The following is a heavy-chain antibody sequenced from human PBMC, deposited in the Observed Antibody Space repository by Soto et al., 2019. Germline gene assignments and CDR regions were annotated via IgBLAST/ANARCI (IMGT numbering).Heavy chain of an antibody. V-gene: IGHV4-31*03. Sequence: SETLSLTCTVSGGSISSGGYYWSWIRQHPGKGLEWIGYIYYSGSTYYNPSLKSRVTISVDTSKNQFSLKLSPVTAADTAVYYCARDLYYYGSGSSYNWFDPWGQGTLVTVSS. CDR3: ARDLYYYGSGSSYNWFDP. J-gene: IGHJ5*02. CDR1: GGSISSGGYY. D-gene: IGHD3-10*01. CDR2: IYYSGST.